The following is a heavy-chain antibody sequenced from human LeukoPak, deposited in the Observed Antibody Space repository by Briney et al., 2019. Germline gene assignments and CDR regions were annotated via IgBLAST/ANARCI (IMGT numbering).Heavy chain of an antibody. CDR1: GGSISSGDYY. CDR3: ASLDSSGYWFDP. D-gene: IGHD6-19*01. V-gene: IGHV4-30-4*01. Sequence: PSQTLSLTCTVSGGSISSGDYYWSWIRQPPGKGLEWIGYIYYSGSTYYNPSLKSRVTISVDTSKNQFSLKLSSVTAADTAVYYCASLDSSGYWFDPWGQGTLATVSS. J-gene: IGHJ5*02. CDR2: IYYSGST.